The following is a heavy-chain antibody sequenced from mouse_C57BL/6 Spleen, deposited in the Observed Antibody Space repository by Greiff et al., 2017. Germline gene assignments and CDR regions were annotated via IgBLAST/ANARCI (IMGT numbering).Heavy chain of an antibody. CDR3: ARDQGDYSNYAWFAY. V-gene: IGHV5-4*01. CDR2: ISDGGGYT. D-gene: IGHD2-5*01. Sequence: EVQLVESGGGLVKPGGSLKLSCAASGFTFSSYAMPWVRQTPEQRLEWVATISDGGGYTYYPDNVKGRSTLSRDNAKNTPYLQISHLTSEDTAMYYCARDQGDYSNYAWFAYWGQGTLVTVSA. CDR1: GFTFSSYA. J-gene: IGHJ3*01.